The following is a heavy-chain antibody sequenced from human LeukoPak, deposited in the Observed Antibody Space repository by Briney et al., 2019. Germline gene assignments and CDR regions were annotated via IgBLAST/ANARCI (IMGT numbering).Heavy chain of an antibody. CDR2: ISSSGSTI. CDR1: GFTFSSYE. Sequence: GGSLRLSCAASGFTFSSYEMNWVRQAPGKGLEWVSYISSSGSTIYYADSVKGRFTISRDNSKNTLYLQMNSLRAEDTAIYYCANPYDTSVPWGRGTLVTVSS. D-gene: IGHD3-22*01. J-gene: IGHJ5*02. CDR3: ANPYDTSVP. V-gene: IGHV3-48*03.